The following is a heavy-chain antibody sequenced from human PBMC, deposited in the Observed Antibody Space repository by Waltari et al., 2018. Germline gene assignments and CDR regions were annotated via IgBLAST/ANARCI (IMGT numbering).Heavy chain of an antibody. Sequence: QVQLVQSGAEVKKPGSSVKVSCKASGGTFSSYTISWLRQAPGQGLEWMGRIIPILGIANYAQKFQGRVTITADKSTSTAYMELSSLRSEDTAVYYCARTLRIAAAGTYYYGMDVWGQGTTVTVSS. CDR2: IIPILGIA. J-gene: IGHJ6*02. CDR1: GGTFSSYT. V-gene: IGHV1-69*02. D-gene: IGHD6-13*01. CDR3: ARTLRIAAAGTYYYGMDV.